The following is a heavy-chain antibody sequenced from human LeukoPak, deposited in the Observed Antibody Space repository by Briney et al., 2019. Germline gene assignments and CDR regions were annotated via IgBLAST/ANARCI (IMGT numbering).Heavy chain of an antibody. Sequence: SVKGRFIISRDNSKNTLSLQMNSLRLEDTAVYYCARGSPEVLRYFDWLLYGQEYGMDVWGQGTTVTVSS. J-gene: IGHJ6*02. CDR3: ARGSPEVLRYFDWLLYGQEYGMDV. D-gene: IGHD3-9*01. V-gene: IGHV3-30*01.